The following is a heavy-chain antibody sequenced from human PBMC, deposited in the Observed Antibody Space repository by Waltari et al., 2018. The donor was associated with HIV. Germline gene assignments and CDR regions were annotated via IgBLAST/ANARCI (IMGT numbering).Heavy chain of an antibody. CDR3: ARLNSHGDFGDY. V-gene: IGHV4-61*01. CDR1: GGSLSSGSYY. J-gene: IGHJ4*02. CDR2: IHHSGST. D-gene: IGHD4-17*01. Sequence: QVQLQESGPGLVKPSETLSLTGIVSGGSLSSGSYYWTWIRQPPGKGLEWIGYIHHSGSTNYNPSLKSRVTMTVDTSKNQFSLKLSSVTAADTAVYYCARLNSHGDFGDYWGQGTLVTVSS.